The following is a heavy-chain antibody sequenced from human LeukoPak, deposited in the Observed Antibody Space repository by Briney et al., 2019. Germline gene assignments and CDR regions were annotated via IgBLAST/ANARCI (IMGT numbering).Heavy chain of an antibody. CDR1: GFTFSSYA. CDR2: ISTSGGSA. V-gene: IGHV3-23*01. CDR3: ARAPKGWELLDY. J-gene: IGHJ4*02. D-gene: IGHD1-26*01. Sequence: GGSLRLSCAASGFTFSSYAMTWVRQAPGKGLEWVSEISTSGGSAYYADSLKGRFTISRDNSKNTLYLQMNSLRADDTAVYYCARAPKGWELLDYWGQGTLVTVSS.